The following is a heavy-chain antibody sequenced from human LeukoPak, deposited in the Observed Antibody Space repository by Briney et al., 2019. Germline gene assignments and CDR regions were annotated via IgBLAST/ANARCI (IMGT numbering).Heavy chain of an antibody. CDR2: IYYSGST. CDR3: ASWVTDYYYGMDV. D-gene: IGHD2-21*02. J-gene: IGHJ6*02. V-gene: IGHV4-39*07. CDR1: GGSISSSSYY. Sequence: PSETLSLTCTVSGGSISSSSYYWGWIRQPPGKGLEWIGSIYYSGSTYYNPSLKSRVTISVDTSKNQFSLKLSSVTAADTAVYYCASWVTDYYYGMDVWGQGTTVTVSS.